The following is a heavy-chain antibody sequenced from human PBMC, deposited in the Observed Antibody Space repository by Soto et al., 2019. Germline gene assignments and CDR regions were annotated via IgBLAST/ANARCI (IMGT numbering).Heavy chain of an antibody. CDR2: ISGSGDTT. Sequence: GGSLRLSCAASGFTFNNYAMSWVRQAPGKGLEWVSTISGSGDTTHYADSVKGRFTISRDNSENTLYLQMNSLRVEDTAVYYCAKSPIISITWAISSDYWGPGTPVTVSS. CDR1: GFTFNNYA. J-gene: IGHJ4*02. D-gene: IGHD3-3*02. CDR3: AKSPIISITWAISSDY. V-gene: IGHV3-23*01.